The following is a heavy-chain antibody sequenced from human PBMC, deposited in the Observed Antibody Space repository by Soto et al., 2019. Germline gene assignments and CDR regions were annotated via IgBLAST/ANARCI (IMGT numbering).Heavy chain of an antibody. J-gene: IGHJ4*02. D-gene: IGHD3-22*01. CDR2: IYYSGST. CDR1: GGSISSGSYY. V-gene: IGHV4-61*01. CDR3: ARGGHNDSSGYYWLFFDY. Sequence: TSETLSLTCTVSGGSISSGSYYWSWIRQPPGKGLEWIGYIYYSGSTNYNPSLKSRVTISVDTSKNQFSLKLSSVTAADTAVYYCARGGHNDSSGYYWLFFDYWGQGTLVTVSS.